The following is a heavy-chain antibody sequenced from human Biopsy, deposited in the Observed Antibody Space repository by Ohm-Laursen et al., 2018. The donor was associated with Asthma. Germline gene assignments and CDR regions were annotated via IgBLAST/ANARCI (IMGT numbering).Heavy chain of an antibody. CDR3: ARTFHFWSPYHAEHYQL. CDR1: GFTFGDYW. CDR2: IKHDGTEK. V-gene: IGHV3-7*01. Sequence: ESLRISCNASGFTFGDYWMSWVRQVPGKGLEWVANIKHDGTEKNHVDSLKGRFTISRDNAKNSLYLQMNSLRAEDTAVYYCARTFHFWSPYHAEHYQLWGQGTLVTVSS. J-gene: IGHJ1*01. D-gene: IGHD3-3*02.